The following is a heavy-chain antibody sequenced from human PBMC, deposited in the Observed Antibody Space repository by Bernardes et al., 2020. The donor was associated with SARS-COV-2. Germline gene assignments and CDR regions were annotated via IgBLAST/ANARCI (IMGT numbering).Heavy chain of an antibody. Sequence: GGSLRLSCEASGFTLSDHYVDWVRQAPGRGLEWVGRTGNRVDSYTTEYAASVKGRFTISRDDSKNSLYLQMNSLKTEDTAVYYCVRASAVAGIHWFDPWGQGTLVTVSS. CDR2: TGNRVDSYTT. J-gene: IGHJ5*02. V-gene: IGHV3-72*01. D-gene: IGHD6-19*01. CDR3: VRASAVAGIHWFDP. CDR1: GFTLSDHY.